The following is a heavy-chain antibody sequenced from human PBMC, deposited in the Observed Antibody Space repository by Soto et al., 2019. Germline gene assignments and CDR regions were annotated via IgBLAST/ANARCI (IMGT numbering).Heavy chain of an antibody. CDR1: GYTFTSHY. CDR3: AFFFVAETTTGFYP. Sequence: ASVKVSCKASGYTFTSHYIHWVRQAPGQGLEWMGVINPSGGSTTYAQKFQGRVTMTRDTSTSTVYMDLSSLRSEDTAVYYCAFFFVAETTTGFYPRALGAAVPVS. V-gene: IGHV1-46*03. D-gene: IGHD1-1*01. CDR2: INPSGGST. J-gene: IGHJ5*02.